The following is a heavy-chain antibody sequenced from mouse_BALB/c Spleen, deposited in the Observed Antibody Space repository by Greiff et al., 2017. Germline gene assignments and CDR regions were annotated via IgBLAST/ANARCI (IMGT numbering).Heavy chain of an antibody. J-gene: IGHJ1*01. V-gene: IGHV5-6-5*01. Sequence: EVKLMESGGGLVKPGGSLKLSCAASGFTFSSYAMSWVRQTPEKRLEWVASISSGGSTYYPDSVKGRFTISRDNARNILYLQMSSLRSEDTAMYYCARGLYGNYAYWGAGTTVTVSS. CDR2: ISSGGST. CDR1: GFTFSSYA. D-gene: IGHD2-1*01. CDR3: ARGLYGNYAY.